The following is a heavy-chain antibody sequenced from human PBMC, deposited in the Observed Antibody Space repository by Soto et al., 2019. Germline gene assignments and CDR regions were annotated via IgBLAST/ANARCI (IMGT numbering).Heavy chain of an antibody. CDR1: GFTFRSYW. CDR3: VKEGYYYYSSGYYPFDC. V-gene: IGHV3-74*01. Sequence: GSLRLSCAASGFTFRSYWMHWVRQAPGKGLVWVSRINRDGSSTSYADSVKGRVTISRDTAKNTLYLQMSSLRAEDTAVYYCVKEGYYYYSSGYYPFDCWGQGTPVTVSS. J-gene: IGHJ4*02. D-gene: IGHD3-22*01. CDR2: INRDGSST.